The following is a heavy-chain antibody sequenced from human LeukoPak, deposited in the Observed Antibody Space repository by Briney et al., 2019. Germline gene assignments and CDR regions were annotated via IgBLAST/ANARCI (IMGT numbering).Heavy chain of an antibody. CDR2: IYYSGST. CDR3: ATLYYYGSGNYGRDY. D-gene: IGHD3-10*01. Sequence: SETLSLTCTISGGSISSGNYYWSWIRQHPGKGLEWIGDIYYSGSTYYNPSLKSRVTISVDTSKKQFSLKLSSVTAADTAVYYCATLYYYGSGNYGRDYWGQGTLVTVSS. J-gene: IGHJ4*02. V-gene: IGHV4-31*03. CDR1: GGSISSGNYY.